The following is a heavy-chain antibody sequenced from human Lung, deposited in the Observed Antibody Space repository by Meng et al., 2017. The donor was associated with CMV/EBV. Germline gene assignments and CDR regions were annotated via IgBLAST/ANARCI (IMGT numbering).Heavy chain of an antibody. D-gene: IGHD6-13*01. CDR1: GYTFTGYY. Sequence: CKASGYTFTGYYIHWVRQAPGQGLEWMGWINPNSGGTNYAQKFQDKVTMTRDTSISTAYMVLTRLRSDDTAVYYCARRHSATWYFFAYWGQGTLVTVSS. CDR3: ARRHSATWYFFAY. CDR2: INPNSGGT. J-gene: IGHJ4*02. V-gene: IGHV1-2*02.